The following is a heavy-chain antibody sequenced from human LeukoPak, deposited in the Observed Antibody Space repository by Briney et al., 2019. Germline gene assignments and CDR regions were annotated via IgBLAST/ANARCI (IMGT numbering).Heavy chain of an antibody. Sequence: QPGGSLRLSCATSGFTFDHYAMHWVRQAPGKGLEWVSLISGNGGITYYADSVKGRFIISRDNSKNSLYLQMNSLRTEDTALYYCAKPPRLWGSGTFGDPHDYWGQGTLVTVSS. V-gene: IGHV3-43*02. D-gene: IGHD3-10*01. J-gene: IGHJ4*02. CDR1: GFTFDHYA. CDR3: AKPPRLWGSGTFGDPHDY. CDR2: ISGNGGIT.